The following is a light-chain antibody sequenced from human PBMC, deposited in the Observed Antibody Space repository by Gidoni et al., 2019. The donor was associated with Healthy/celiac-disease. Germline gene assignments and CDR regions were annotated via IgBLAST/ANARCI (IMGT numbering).Light chain of an antibody. CDR2: SAS. Sequence: DLQMTQSPSSLSASVVDRVTITCRASQSISSYLNWYQQKPGKAPKLLIYSASSLQSGGPSRFSGSGSGTDFTLTISSLQPADFATYYCQQSYSTPHTFXGXTKVEIK. CDR3: QQSYSTPHT. J-gene: IGKJ4*01. V-gene: IGKV1-39*01. CDR1: QSISSY.